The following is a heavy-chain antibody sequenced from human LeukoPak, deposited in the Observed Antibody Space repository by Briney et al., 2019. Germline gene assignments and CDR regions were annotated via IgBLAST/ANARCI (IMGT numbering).Heavy chain of an antibody. D-gene: IGHD6-19*01. V-gene: IGHV1-18*01. CDR3: ARDLGGYSSGCSGY. Sequence: ASVKVSCKASGYTFTSYGISWVRQAPGRGLEWMGWISAYNGNTNYAQKLQGRVTMTTDTSTSTAYMELRSLRSDDTAVYYCARDLGGYSSGCSGYWGQGTLVTVSS. CDR2: ISAYNGNT. CDR1: GYTFTSYG. J-gene: IGHJ4*02.